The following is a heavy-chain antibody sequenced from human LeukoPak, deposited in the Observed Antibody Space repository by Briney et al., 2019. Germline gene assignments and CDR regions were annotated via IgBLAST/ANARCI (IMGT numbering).Heavy chain of an antibody. V-gene: IGHV3-23*01. J-gene: IGHJ3*02. Sequence: GGSLRLSCAASGFTFSSYAMTWVGQAPGKGLDWVSTISASGSSTYYADSVKGRFTISSDNSKNTLSLQMNSLRAEDTAVYYCAKLRRSGTYDAFDIWGQGTMVTVCS. CDR2: ISASGSST. CDR1: GFTFSSYA. CDR3: AKLRRSGTYDAFDI. D-gene: IGHD3-10*01.